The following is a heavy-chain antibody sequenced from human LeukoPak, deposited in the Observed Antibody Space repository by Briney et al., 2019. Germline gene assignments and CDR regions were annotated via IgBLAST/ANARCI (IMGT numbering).Heavy chain of an antibody. CDR2: MNPNSGNT. D-gene: IGHD3-22*01. CDR3: ARGYRAYSSGYFRLGY. CDR1: GYTFTSYD. J-gene: IGHJ4*02. V-gene: IGHV1-8*01. Sequence: GASVKVSCKASGYTFTSYDINWVRQATGQGLEWMGWMNPNSGNTGYAQKFQGRVTMTRNTSISTAYMELSSLRSEDTAVYYCARGYRAYSSGYFRLGYWGQGTLVTVSS.